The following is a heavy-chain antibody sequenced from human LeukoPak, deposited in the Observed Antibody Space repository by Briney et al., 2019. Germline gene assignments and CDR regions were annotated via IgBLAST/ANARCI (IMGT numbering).Heavy chain of an antibody. V-gene: IGHV3-64D*06. CDR2: ISTNGGST. Sequence: GGSLRLSCSASGFTYSTYAMNCVRQAPGKGLEYVSAISTNGGSTYYADSVKGRFTISRDNSKNTLYLQMSSLRAEDTALYYCVNGEGYNRAHYWGQGTLVTVSS. CDR3: VNGEGYNRAHY. J-gene: IGHJ4*02. CDR1: GFTYSTYA. D-gene: IGHD5-24*01.